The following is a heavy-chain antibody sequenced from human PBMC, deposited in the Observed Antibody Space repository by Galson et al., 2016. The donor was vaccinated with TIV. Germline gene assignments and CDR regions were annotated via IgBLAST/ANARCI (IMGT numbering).Heavy chain of an antibody. CDR3: ARDPSPVTTSPFDV. CDR2: INPDSGDT. J-gene: IGHJ3*01. CDR1: GYTFTGYY. Sequence: SVKVSCKASGYTFTGYYMHWVRQAPGQGLEWMGWINPDSGDTNYSQKFQGRVTMTRDTSINTAYMELSNLKSDDTAVYYCARDPSPVTTSPFDVWGQGTMVIVSS. V-gene: IGHV1-2*02. D-gene: IGHD4-17*01.